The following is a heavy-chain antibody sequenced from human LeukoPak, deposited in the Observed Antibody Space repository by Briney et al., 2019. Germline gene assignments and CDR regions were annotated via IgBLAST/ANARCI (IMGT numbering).Heavy chain of an antibody. CDR2: RNGGST. CDR1: GFTFDDYG. D-gene: IGHD1-20*01. Sequence: PGGSLRLSCAASGFTFDDYGMSWVRQAPGKGLEWVSGRNGGSTGYADSVKGRFTISRDNAKNSLYLQMNSLRAEDTALYYCAGVISGGRLRSVYYYMDVWGKGTTVTVSS. CDR3: AGVISGGRLRSVYYYMDV. J-gene: IGHJ6*03. V-gene: IGHV3-20*04.